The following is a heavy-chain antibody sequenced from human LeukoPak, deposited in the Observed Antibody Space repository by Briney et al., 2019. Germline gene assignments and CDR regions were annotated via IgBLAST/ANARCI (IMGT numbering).Heavy chain of an antibody. D-gene: IGHD3-22*01. CDR1: GFIFSSYE. J-gene: IGHJ3*02. Sequence: PGGSLRLSCAASGFIFSSYEMNWVRQAPGKGLEWISYISISGTTIYYAESVKGRLTISRDNTKNSLYLQMNSLRAEDTAVYYCVRGGGSAYKYNAFDIWGQGTMVTGSS. V-gene: IGHV3-48*03. CDR3: VRGGGSAYKYNAFDI. CDR2: ISISGTTI.